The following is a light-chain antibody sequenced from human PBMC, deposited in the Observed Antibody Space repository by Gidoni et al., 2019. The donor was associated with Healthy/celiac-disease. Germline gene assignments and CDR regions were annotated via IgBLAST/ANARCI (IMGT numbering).Light chain of an antibody. CDR1: QDISNY. V-gene: IGKV1-33*01. Sequence: DIQMTQSPSSLSASVGDRVTITCQASQDISNYLNWYQQKPGKAPKLLIYDASNLETGVPSRFSGSGSGTDFTFTISSLQPEDIATYYCQQTLTFGQGTKLEIK. CDR2: DAS. CDR3: QQTLT. J-gene: IGKJ2*01.